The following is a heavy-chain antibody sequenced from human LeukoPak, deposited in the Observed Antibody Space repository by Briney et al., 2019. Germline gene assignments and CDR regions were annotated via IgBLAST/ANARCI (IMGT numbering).Heavy chain of an antibody. CDR1: GFTFDDYA. Sequence: GGSLRLSCAASGFTFDDYAMHWVRQAPGKGLEWVSGISWNSGCIGYADSVKGRFTISRDNAKNSLYLQMNSLRAEDTALYYCAKGLPDYWGQGTLVTVSS. V-gene: IGHV3-9*01. J-gene: IGHJ4*02. CDR2: ISWNSGCI. CDR3: AKGLPDY.